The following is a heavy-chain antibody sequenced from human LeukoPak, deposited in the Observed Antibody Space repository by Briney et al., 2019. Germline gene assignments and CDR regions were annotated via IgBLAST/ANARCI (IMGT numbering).Heavy chain of an antibody. CDR2: IIPIFGTA. D-gene: IGHD3-3*01. V-gene: IGHV1-69*13. CDR1: GYTFTSYD. J-gene: IGHJ4*02. Sequence: GASVKVSCKASGYTFTSYDISWVRQAPGQGLEWMGGIIPIFGTANYAQKFQGRVTITADESTSTAYMELSSLRSEDTAVYYCARDLRDFWSGLQFDYWGQGTLVTVSS. CDR3: ARDLRDFWSGLQFDY.